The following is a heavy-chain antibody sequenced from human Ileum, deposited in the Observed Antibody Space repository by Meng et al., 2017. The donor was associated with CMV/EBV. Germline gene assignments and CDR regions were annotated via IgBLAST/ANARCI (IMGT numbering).Heavy chain of an antibody. V-gene: IGHV4-31*02. CDR1: SGGYY. J-gene: IGHJ4*02. CDR3: ARGIYYYDSSGSRGYYFDY. D-gene: IGHD3-22*01. Sequence: SGGYYWSWISQHPGKGLEWIGYIYYSGSTYYNPSLKSRVTISVDTSKNQFSLKLSSVTAADTAVYYCARGIYYYDSSGSRGYYFDYWGQGTLVTVSS. CDR2: IYYSGST.